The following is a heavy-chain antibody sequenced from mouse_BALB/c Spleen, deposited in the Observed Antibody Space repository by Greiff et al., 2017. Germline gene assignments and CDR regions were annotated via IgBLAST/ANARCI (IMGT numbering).Heavy chain of an antibody. V-gene: IGHV5-17*02. J-gene: IGHJ4*01. D-gene: IGHD3-1*01. CDR3: ARSFGRGLPLAMDY. CDR1: GLTFSSFG. CDR2: ISSGSSTI. Sequence: EVQLVESGGGLVQPGGSRKLSCAASGLTFSSFGMHWVRQAPEKGLEWVAYISSGSSTIYYADTVKGRFTISRDNPKNTLFLQMTSLRSEDTAMYYGARSFGRGLPLAMDYGGQGTSVTVSS.